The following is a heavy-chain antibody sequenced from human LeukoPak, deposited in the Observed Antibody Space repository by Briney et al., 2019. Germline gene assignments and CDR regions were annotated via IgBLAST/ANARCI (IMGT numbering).Heavy chain of an antibody. CDR1: GYTFTSYG. J-gene: IGHJ4*02. CDR2: IRAYNGNT. V-gene: IGHV1-18*01. CDR3: ARAYYYDSSGYYSLDY. D-gene: IGHD3-22*01. Sequence: GASVKVSCKASGYTFTSYGICWVRQAPGQGLEWMGWIRAYNGNTNYAQKLQGRVTMTTDTSTSTAYMELRSPRSDDTAVYYCARAYYYDSSGYYSLDYWGQGTLVTVSS.